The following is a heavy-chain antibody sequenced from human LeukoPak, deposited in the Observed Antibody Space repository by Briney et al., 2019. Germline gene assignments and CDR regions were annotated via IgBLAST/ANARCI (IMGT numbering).Heavy chain of an antibody. Sequence: GGSLRLSCAASGFTFSSYGMHWVRQAPGKGLEWVAFIRYDGSNKYYADSVKGRFTISRDNAKNSLYLQMNSLRAEDTAVYYCARVRKGYYGSGSYGSWGQGTLVTVSS. CDR3: ARVRKGYYGSGSYGS. V-gene: IGHV3-30*02. CDR1: GFTFSSYG. J-gene: IGHJ5*02. CDR2: IRYDGSNK. D-gene: IGHD3-10*01.